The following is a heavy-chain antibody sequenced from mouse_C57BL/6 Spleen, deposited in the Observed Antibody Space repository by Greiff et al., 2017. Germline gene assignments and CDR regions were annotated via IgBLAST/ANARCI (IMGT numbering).Heavy chain of an antibody. CDR3: ARHEKTGYYFDY. Sequence: VKLMESGAELVKPGASVKLSCKASGYTFTEYTIHWVKQRSGQGLEWIGWFYPGSGSIKYNEKFKDKATLTADKSSSTVYMELSRLTSEDSAVYFCARHEKTGYYFDYWGQGTTLTVSS. J-gene: IGHJ2*01. D-gene: IGHD4-1*01. V-gene: IGHV1-62-2*01. CDR1: GYTFTEYT. CDR2: FYPGSGSI.